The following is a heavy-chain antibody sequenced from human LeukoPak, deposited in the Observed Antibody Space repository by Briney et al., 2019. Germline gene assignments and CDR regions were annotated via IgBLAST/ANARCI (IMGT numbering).Heavy chain of an antibody. J-gene: IGHJ4*02. V-gene: IGHV4-38-2*02. CDR2: IYHIGST. CDR3: AREFLNTAMGPSLFEY. CDR1: GYSISSGYY. D-gene: IGHD5-18*01. Sequence: PSETLSLTCTVSGYSISSGYYWGWIRQPPGKGLEGIGSIYHIGSTYYNPSLKSRVTISVDTSKNQFYLKLSSVTAADTAVYYCAREFLNTAMGPSLFEYWGQGTLVTVSS.